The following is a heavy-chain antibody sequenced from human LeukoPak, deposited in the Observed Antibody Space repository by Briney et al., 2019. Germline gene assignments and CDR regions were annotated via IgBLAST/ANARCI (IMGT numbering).Heavy chain of an antibody. Sequence: ASVKVSCKASGYTFTSYGISWVRQAPGQGPEWMGWISAYNGNTNYAQKLQGRVTMTTDTSTSTAYMELRSLRSDDTAVYYCASGDDSSGYFGLAHWGQGTLVTVSS. V-gene: IGHV1-18*01. D-gene: IGHD3-22*01. CDR1: GYTFTSYG. CDR2: ISAYNGNT. CDR3: ASGDDSSGYFGLAH. J-gene: IGHJ1*01.